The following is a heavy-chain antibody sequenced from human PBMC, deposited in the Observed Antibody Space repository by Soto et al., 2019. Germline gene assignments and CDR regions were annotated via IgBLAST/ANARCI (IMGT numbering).Heavy chain of an antibody. CDR2: IWYDGSNK. CDR3: ARDEGDSSGSIFY. J-gene: IGHJ4*02. V-gene: IGHV3-33*01. D-gene: IGHD3-22*01. CDR1: GFTFSSYG. Sequence: QVQLVESGGGVVQPGRSLRLSCAASGFTFSSYGMHWVRQAPGKGLEWVAVIWYDGSNKYYADSVKGRFTISRDNSKNTLYLQMNSLRAEDTAVYYCARDEGDSSGSIFYWGQGTLVTVSS.